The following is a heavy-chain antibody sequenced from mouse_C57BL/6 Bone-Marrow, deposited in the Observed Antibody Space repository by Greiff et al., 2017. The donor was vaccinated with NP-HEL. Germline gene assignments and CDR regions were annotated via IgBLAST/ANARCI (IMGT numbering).Heavy chain of an antibody. CDR3: SRGEFYYYSSQAWFAY. Sequence: QVQLQQPGAELVKPGASVKLSCKASGYTFTSYWMHWVKQRPGRGLEWIGRIDPSSGGTKYNEKFKSKATLTVDKPSSTAYMQLSSLTSEDSAVYYWSRGEFYYYSSQAWFAYWGQGTLVTVSA. CDR2: IDPSSGGT. J-gene: IGHJ3*01. D-gene: IGHD1-1*01. CDR1: GYTFTSYW. V-gene: IGHV1-72*01.